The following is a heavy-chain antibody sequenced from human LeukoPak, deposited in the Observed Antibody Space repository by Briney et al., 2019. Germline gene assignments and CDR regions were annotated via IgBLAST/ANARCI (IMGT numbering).Heavy chain of an antibody. CDR2: ISGSGGST. J-gene: IGHJ6*03. Sequence: GGSLRLSCAASGFTFSSYARSWVRQAPGKGLEWVSAISGSGGSTYYADSVKGRFTISRDNSKNTLYLQMNSLRAEDTAVYYCAKSLDSSGYRVYYYYMDVWGKGTTVTVSS. V-gene: IGHV3-23*01. CDR3: AKSLDSSGYRVYYYYMDV. CDR1: GFTFSSYA. D-gene: IGHD3-22*01.